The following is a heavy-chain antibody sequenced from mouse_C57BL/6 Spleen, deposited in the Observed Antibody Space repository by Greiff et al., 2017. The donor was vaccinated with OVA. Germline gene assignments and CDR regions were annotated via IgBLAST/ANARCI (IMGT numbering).Heavy chain of an antibody. V-gene: IGHV5-16*01. CDR2: INYDGSST. CDR1: GFTFSDYY. D-gene: IGHD2-3*01. J-gene: IGHJ2*01. Sequence: EVQVVESEGGLVQPGSSMKLSCTASGFTFSDYYMAWVRQVPEKGLEWVANINYDGSSTYYLDSLTIRFIISRDNAKNILYLQMSSLKSEDTATYYCARGIYDGYLDYWGQGTTLTVSS. CDR3: ARGIYDGYLDY.